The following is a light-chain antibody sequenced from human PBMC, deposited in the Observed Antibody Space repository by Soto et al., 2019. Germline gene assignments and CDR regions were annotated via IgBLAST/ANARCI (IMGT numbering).Light chain of an antibody. V-gene: IGLV2-14*01. CDR2: EVS. Sequence: QSVLTQPASVAGSPGQSSTISCTGTSSDVDGYNYVSWYQQHPGKAPKLMIYEVSNRPSGVSNRFSGSKSGNTASLTISGLQAEDEADYYCSSYTSSSTAVFGTGTKVTVL. J-gene: IGLJ1*01. CDR3: SSYTSSSTAV. CDR1: SSDVDGYNY.